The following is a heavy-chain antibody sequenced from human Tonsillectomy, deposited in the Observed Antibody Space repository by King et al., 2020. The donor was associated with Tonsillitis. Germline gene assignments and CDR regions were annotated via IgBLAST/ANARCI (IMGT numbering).Heavy chain of an antibody. D-gene: IGHD4-17*01. CDR1: GGSFSGYY. Sequence: VQLQQWGAGLLKPSETLSLTCAVYGGSFSGYYWSWIRQPPGKGLEWIGEINHSGSTNYNPSLKSRVTISVDTSKNQFSLKLSSVTAADTAVYYCARDFWGTVTTFDYWGQGTLVTVSS. J-gene: IGHJ4*02. CDR2: INHSGST. CDR3: ARDFWGTVTTFDY. V-gene: IGHV4-34*01.